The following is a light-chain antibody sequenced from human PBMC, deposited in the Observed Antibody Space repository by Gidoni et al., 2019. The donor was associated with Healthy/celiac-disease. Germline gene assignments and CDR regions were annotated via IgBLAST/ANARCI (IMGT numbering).Light chain of an antibody. CDR1: QDFSNY. CDR2: DAS. V-gene: IGKV1-33*01. CDR3: QQYDNLSXT. J-gene: IGKJ5*01. Sequence: DIQMTQSPSSLSASGGDRVTITCQASQDFSNYLNCYQQKPGKAPKLLIYDASNLETGVPSRFSGSGSGTDFTFTISSLQPEDIATYYCQQYDNLSXTFGQGTRLEIK.